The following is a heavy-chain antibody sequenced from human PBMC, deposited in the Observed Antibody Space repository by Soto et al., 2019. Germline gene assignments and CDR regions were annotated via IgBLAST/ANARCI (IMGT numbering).Heavy chain of an antibody. CDR2: LIPIFATA. J-gene: IGHJ2*01. CDR1: GGTFSSYA. D-gene: IGHD6-19*01. V-gene: IGHV1-69*12. Sequence: QVQLVQSGAEVKKPGSSVKVSCKASGGTFSSYAISWVRQSTGQGLEWMGGLIPIFATANYAPKFQGRVSITADDSTRTAYMELSSLRSAETAVYYCAGFQQWLGVSWYFDLWRRGTLVTVSS. CDR3: AGFQQWLGVSWYFDL.